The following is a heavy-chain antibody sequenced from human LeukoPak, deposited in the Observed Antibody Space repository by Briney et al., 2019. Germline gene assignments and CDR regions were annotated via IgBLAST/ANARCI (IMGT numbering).Heavy chain of an antibody. CDR3: ARGPPRWYFDY. J-gene: IGHJ4*02. Sequence: SETLSLTCAVYGGSFSGYYWSWIRQPPGKGLEWIGVINHSGSTNYNPSLKSRVTISVDTSKNQFSLKLSSVTAADTAVYYCARGPPRWYFDYWGQGTLVTVSS. CDR1: GGSFSGYY. D-gene: IGHD4-23*01. CDR2: INHSGST. V-gene: IGHV4-34*01.